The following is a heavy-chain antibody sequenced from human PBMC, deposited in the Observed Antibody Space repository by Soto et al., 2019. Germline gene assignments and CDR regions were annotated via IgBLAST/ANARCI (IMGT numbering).Heavy chain of an antibody. Sequence: GGSLRLSCAASGFTFSDAWMSWVRQAPGKGFDWVGRIKSKSDGGTTEYAAPVRGRFTISRDDSKNTLYLQMNSLKTEDTAVYYCTTDLWRIAVVVGSTGYFNPWGQGTSITV. D-gene: IGHD2-15*01. J-gene: IGHJ5*02. CDR3: TTDLWRIAVVVGSTGYFNP. CDR2: IKSKSDGGTT. V-gene: IGHV3-15*01. CDR1: GFTFSDAW.